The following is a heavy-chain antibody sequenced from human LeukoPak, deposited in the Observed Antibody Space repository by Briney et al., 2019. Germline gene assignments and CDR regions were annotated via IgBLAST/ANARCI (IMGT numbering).Heavy chain of an antibody. Sequence: PSETLSLTCSVSGVSISNYYWSWIRQPPGKGLEWIAFICYDGSTNYNPSLKSRATISVDTSKNQYSLNLSSVTPADTAVYYCARGGASSKFFDAWGQGTLVTVSS. CDR2: ICYDGST. J-gene: IGHJ4*02. D-gene: IGHD6-6*01. CDR3: ARGGASSKFFDA. CDR1: GVSISNYY. V-gene: IGHV4-59*01.